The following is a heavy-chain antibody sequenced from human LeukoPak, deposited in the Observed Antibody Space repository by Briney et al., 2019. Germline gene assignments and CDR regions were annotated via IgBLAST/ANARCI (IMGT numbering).Heavy chain of an antibody. CDR3: ARLRGRSGSYSVDP. V-gene: IGHV4-59*01. J-gene: IGHJ5*02. D-gene: IGHD3-10*01. CDR1: GGSISGYY. Sequence: PSETLSLTCSVSGGSISGYYWNWIRQPPGKGLEWIGYIHYSGSTNYNPSLKSRVSISGDMSKNQISLKVESVTAADTAVYYCARLRGRSGSYSVDPWGQGTLVTVSS. CDR2: IHYSGST.